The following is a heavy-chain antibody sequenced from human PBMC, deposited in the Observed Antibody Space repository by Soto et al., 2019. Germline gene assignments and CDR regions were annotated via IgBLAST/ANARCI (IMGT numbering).Heavy chain of an antibody. CDR1: GFTFRDYA. J-gene: IGHJ4*02. CDR2: ISGSGGGI. V-gene: IGHV3-23*01. D-gene: IGHD6-19*01. CDR3: ARDRRPSAWYEFDY. Sequence: GGSLRLSCAASGFTFRDYAMSWVRQAPGKGLEWVSIISGSGGGIYYADSVKGRFIISRDNTKNTVYLQLNSLRDDDTAVYYCARDRRPSAWYEFDYWGQGTPVTVSS.